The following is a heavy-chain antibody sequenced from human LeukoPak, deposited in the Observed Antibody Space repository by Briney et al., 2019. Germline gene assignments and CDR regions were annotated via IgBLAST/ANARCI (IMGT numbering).Heavy chain of an antibody. Sequence: PGRSLRLSCAASGFTLSNYGMHWVRQAPGKGLEWVAVISNDGNNKYYADSVKGRFTISRDNSKTTLYLQMNSLRAEDTAVYYCAKDRGFLQLYGMDVWGQGTTVTVSS. CDR1: GFTLSNYG. D-gene: IGHD4-11*01. CDR2: ISNDGNNK. V-gene: IGHV3-30*18. CDR3: AKDRGFLQLYGMDV. J-gene: IGHJ6*02.